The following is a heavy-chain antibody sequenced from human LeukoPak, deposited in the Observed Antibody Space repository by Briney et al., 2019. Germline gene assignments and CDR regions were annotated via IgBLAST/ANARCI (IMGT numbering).Heavy chain of an antibody. CDR3: ARGGYYGSGSYYKVSVAYFDY. V-gene: IGHV4-34*01. CDR1: GGSFSSYY. Sequence: SEILSLTCAVYGGSFSSYYWSWIRQPPGKGLEWIGEINHSGSTNYNPSLKSRVTISVDTSKNQFSLKLSSVTAADTAVYYCARGGYYGSGSYYKVSVAYFDYWGQGTLVTVSS. CDR2: INHSGST. J-gene: IGHJ4*02. D-gene: IGHD3-10*01.